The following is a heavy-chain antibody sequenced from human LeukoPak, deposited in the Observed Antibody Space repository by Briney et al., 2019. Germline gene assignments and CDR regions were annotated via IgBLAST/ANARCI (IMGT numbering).Heavy chain of an antibody. D-gene: IGHD2-15*01. Sequence: SGTLSLTCGVSGGSISSNNWWSWVRQPPGQGLEWIGEIYHSGSANYNPSLKSRVTISVDKSKNQLSLKLISVTAADTAVYYCARDGCGGSCFHYYYYYMDVWGKGTTVTISS. CDR1: GGSISSNNW. V-gene: IGHV4-4*02. J-gene: IGHJ6*03. CDR2: IYHSGSA. CDR3: ARDGCGGSCFHYYYYYMDV.